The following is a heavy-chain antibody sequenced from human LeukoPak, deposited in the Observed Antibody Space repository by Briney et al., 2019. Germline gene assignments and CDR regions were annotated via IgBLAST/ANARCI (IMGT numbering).Heavy chain of an antibody. J-gene: IGHJ6*02. D-gene: IGHD2-15*01. CDR3: AKYCSGGSCSDSYGMDV. CDR1: GGSFSGYY. Sequence: PSETLSLTCAVYGGSFSGYYWSWVRQPPGKGLECIGEINHSGSTNYNPSLKSRVPISVDTSKNQFSLKLSSVTAADTAVYYCAKYCSGGSCSDSYGMDVWGQGTTVTVSS. CDR2: INHSGST. V-gene: IGHV4-34*01.